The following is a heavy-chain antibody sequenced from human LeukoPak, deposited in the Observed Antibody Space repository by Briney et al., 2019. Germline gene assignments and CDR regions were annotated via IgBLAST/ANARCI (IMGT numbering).Heavy chain of an antibody. J-gene: IGHJ3*02. CDR3: ARAHCSSTTCLNAFDT. CDR1: GYTSTGYY. Sequence: ASVKVSCKASGYTSTGYYLHWVRQAPGQGLEWMGRINPNSGGTNYAQKFQGRVTMTGDTSISTAYMELSRLRSDDTAVYFCARAHCSSTTCLNAFDTWDQGTMVTVSS. CDR2: INPNSGGT. V-gene: IGHV1-2*06. D-gene: IGHD2-2*01.